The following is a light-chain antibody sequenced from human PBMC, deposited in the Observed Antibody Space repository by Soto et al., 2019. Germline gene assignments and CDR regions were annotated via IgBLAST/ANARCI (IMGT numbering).Light chain of an antibody. CDR2: TAS. Sequence: DIQMTQSPSSLSASVGDSVTITCRASQGINNYLAWNQQKPGKVPVLLIYTASTLKPGVPSRFSGRGAGTDFTLTISSLQPEDFATYYCQKYDSAPRTFGQGTKVEIK. CDR3: QKYDSAPRT. J-gene: IGKJ1*01. CDR1: QGINNY. V-gene: IGKV1-27*01.